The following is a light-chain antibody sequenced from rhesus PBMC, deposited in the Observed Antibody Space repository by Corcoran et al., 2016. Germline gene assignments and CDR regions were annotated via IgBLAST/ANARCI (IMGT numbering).Light chain of an antibody. CDR1: ESFGSY. CDR2: SAY. J-gene: IGKJ2*01. CDR3: QQYNDLYS. Sequence: IVMTQSPATLSLSPVETATLSCRARESFGSYLAWYQQKPGQAPKLLVHSAYVRATCIPTRFSGMGSRTEFTLTISSLEPEGVGVCHCQQYNDLYSIGQGTKVEV. V-gene: IGKV3-40*03.